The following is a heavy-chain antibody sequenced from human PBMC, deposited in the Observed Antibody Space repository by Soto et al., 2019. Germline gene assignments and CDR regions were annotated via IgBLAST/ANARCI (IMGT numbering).Heavy chain of an antibody. V-gene: IGHV3-74*01. CDR2: INSDGSST. CDR3: ARVLMTQLTPPYIDY. D-gene: IGHD2-15*01. Sequence: PGGSLRLSCAASGFTFSSYWMHWVRQAPGKGLVWVSRINSDGSSTSYADSVKGRFTISRDNAKNTLYLQMNSLRAEDTAVYYCARVLMTQLTPPYIDYWGQGILVTLSS. CDR1: GFTFSSYW. J-gene: IGHJ4*02.